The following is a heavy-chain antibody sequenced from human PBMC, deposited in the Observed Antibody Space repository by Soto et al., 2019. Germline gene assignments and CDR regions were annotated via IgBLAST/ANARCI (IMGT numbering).Heavy chain of an antibody. CDR1: GGTFSSYA. CDR3: ARLILVATIYYYDYYGMDV. Sequence: QVQLVQSGAEVKKPGSSVKVSCKASGGTFSSYAISWVRQAPGQGLEWMGGIIPIFGTANYAQKFQGRVTITADESTSTASMELSSLRSEDTAVYYCARLILVATIYYYDYYGMDVWGQGTTVTVSS. J-gene: IGHJ6*02. CDR2: IIPIFGTA. V-gene: IGHV1-69*01. D-gene: IGHD2-15*01.